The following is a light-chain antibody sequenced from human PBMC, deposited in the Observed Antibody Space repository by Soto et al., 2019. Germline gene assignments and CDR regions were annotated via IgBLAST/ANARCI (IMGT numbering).Light chain of an antibody. CDR1: GSDVGAYNL. CDR2: EVN. J-gene: IGLJ1*01. Sequence: QSVLTQPASVSGSPGQSITISCAGTGSDVGAYNLVSWYQQQPGKAPKLIIYEVNTRPSGISNRFSGSKSGDTASLTFSWLQAEDEADYFCCSYAGTVAYVFGTGTKVTVL. V-gene: IGLV2-23*02. CDR3: CSYAGTVAYV.